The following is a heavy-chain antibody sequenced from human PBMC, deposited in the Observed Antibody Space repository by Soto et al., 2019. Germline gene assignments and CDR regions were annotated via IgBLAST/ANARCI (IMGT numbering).Heavy chain of an antibody. V-gene: IGHV3-30-3*01. CDR3: ARGPCSGGSCPDRGGVYYYYYGMDV. CDR1: GFTFSSYA. Sequence: GGSLRLSCAASGFTFSSYAMHWVRQAPGKGLEWVAVISYDGSNKYYADSVKGRFTISRDNSKNTLYLQMNSLRAEDTAVYYCARGPCSGGSCPDRGGVYYYYYGMDVWGQGTTVTVSS. D-gene: IGHD2-15*01. CDR2: ISYDGSNK. J-gene: IGHJ6*02.